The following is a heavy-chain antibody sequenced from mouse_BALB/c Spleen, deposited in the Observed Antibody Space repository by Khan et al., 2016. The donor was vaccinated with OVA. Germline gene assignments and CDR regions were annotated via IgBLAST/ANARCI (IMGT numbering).Heavy chain of an antibody. J-gene: IGHJ3*01. CDR1: GYSFTSYY. CDR2: IDPFSGDT. Sequence: VQLQQSGPELMKPGASVKISCKASGYSFTSYYIHWVIQSHGKSLEWIGYIDPFSGDTTYNQKFKGRATLTVDKSSSTAYIHISNLTSADSAGYCCTRHGYVGWFTYWGQGTLVTVSA. V-gene: IGHV1S135*01. CDR3: TRHGYVGWFTY. D-gene: IGHD2-2*01.